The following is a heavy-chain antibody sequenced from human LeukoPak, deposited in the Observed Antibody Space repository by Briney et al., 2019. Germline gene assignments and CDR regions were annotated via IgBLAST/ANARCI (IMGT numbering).Heavy chain of an antibody. D-gene: IGHD5-18*01. CDR1: GFTFSSFG. V-gene: IGHV3-33*06. J-gene: IGHJ4*02. CDR3: AKDGVPDHGSYGPREYYFDY. Sequence: GGSLRLSCAASGFTFSSFGMHWVRQAPGKGLEWVAVIWYDGSNKYYADSVKGRFTISRDNFKNTLYLRMNSLRAEDTAVYYCAKDGVPDHGSYGPREYYFDYWGQGTLVTVSS. CDR2: IWYDGSNK.